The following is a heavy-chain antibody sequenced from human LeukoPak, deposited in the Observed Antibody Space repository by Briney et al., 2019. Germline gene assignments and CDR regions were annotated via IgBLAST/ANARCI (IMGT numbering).Heavy chain of an antibody. CDR1: GYTFTDYY. V-gene: IGHV1-2*06. Sequence: ASVKVSCKASGYTFTDYYIHWVRQAPGQGLEWMGRINPNSGGTNYAQKFQGRVTVTRDTSISTAYTEPSSLRSDDTAVYYRARDASGDGYNFDCWGQGTLVTVSS. J-gene: IGHJ4*02. CDR2: INPNSGGT. D-gene: IGHD5-24*01. CDR3: ARDASGDGYNFDC.